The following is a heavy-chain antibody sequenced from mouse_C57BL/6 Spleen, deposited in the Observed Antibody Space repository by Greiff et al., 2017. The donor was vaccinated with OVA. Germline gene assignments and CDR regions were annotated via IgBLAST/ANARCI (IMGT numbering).Heavy chain of an antibody. CDR2: IDPEDGET. D-gene: IGHD1-1*01. J-gene: IGHJ1*03. V-gene: IGHV14-2*01. CDR3: ANPHYYGSSYGYFDV. CDR1: GFNIKDYY. Sequence: EVKLQESGAELVKPGASVKLSCTASGFNIKDYYMHWVKQRTEQGLEWIGRIDPEDGETKYAPKFQGKATITADTSSNTAYLQLSSLTSEDTAVYYCANPHYYGSSYGYFDVWGTGTTVTVSS.